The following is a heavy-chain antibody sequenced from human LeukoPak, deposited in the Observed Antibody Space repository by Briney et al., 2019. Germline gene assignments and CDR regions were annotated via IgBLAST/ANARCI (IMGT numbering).Heavy chain of an antibody. V-gene: IGHV1-2*04. CDR2: INPNSGGT. D-gene: IGHD3-10*01. J-gene: IGHJ5*02. Sequence: ASVKVSCKASGYTFTGYYMHCVRQAPGQGLEWMGWINPNSGGTNYAQKFQGWVTMTRDTSISTAYMELSRLRSDDTAVYYCARGSITMVRGVIKGENWFDPWGQGTLVTVSS. CDR3: ARGSITMVRGVIKGENWFDP. CDR1: GYTFTGYY.